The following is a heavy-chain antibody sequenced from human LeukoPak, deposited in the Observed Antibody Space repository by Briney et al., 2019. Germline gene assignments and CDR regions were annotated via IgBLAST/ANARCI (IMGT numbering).Heavy chain of an antibody. V-gene: IGHV1-3*01. CDR3: ARDSSSNWSLDY. Sequence: ASVKVSCKASGYTFISNGMHWVRQSPGQRLEWMGWINVGNGNTKYSQKFQGRVTITRDASASTAYMELSSLRSEDTAVYYCARDSSSNWSLDYWGQGTPVTVSS. CDR1: GYTFISNG. CDR2: INVGNGNT. D-gene: IGHD6-13*01. J-gene: IGHJ4*02.